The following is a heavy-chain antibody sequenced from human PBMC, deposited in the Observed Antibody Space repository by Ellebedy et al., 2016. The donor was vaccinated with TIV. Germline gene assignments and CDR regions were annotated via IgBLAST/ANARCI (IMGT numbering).Heavy chain of an antibody. CDR2: ISSSFTTI. D-gene: IGHD5/OR15-5a*01. J-gene: IGHJ5*02. V-gene: IGHV3-48*04. CDR3: ARDQGVSNWFDP. CDR1: GFTFSSYS. Sequence: GESLKISCAASGFTFSSYSMNWVRQAPGKGLEWVSYISSSFTTIYYTDSVKGRFTISRDNAKNSLYLQMNSLRAEDTAVYYCARDQGVSNWFDPWGQGTLVTVSS.